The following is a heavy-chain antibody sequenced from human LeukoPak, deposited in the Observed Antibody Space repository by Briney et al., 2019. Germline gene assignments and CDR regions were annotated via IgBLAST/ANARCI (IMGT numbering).Heavy chain of an antibody. J-gene: IGHJ3*02. V-gene: IGHV1-18*01. CDR2: ISAYNGNT. CDR3: ARDGVVVVPADSDAFDI. D-gene: IGHD2-2*01. CDR1: GYTFTNYG. Sequence: ASVKVSCKASGYTFTNYGVSWVRQAPGQGLEWMGWISAYNGNTDYAQKLQGRVTMTTDTSTSTAYMELRSLRSDDTAVYYCARDGVVVVPADSDAFDIWGQGTMVTVSS.